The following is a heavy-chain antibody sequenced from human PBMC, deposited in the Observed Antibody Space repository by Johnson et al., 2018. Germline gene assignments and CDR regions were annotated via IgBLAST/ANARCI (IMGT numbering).Heavy chain of an antibody. V-gene: IGHV3-9*01. CDR3: ARTSRGAFDI. Sequence: VQLVESVGGLVQPXRSLXLSXAASGFTFDDYGMHWARQAPGKGLAWVSGIDWNRGRIDYADSVKGRFTIPKDNAKNSLYPQMNSLRAEDTAVYFCARTSRGAFDIWGQGTMVSVS. CDR1: GFTFDDYG. D-gene: IGHD3-10*01. CDR2: IDWNRGRI. J-gene: IGHJ3*02.